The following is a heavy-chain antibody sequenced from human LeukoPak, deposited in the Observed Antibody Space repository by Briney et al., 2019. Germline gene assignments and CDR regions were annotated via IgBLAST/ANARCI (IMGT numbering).Heavy chain of an antibody. Sequence: PGGSLRLSCAASGFTFSSYEMNWVRQAPGKGLEWVSYISSRGSTIYYAESVKGRFTSSRDNARNSLYLQMNTLRADDTAVYYCARDRGIRTLSSLGFDYWGQGTLVTVSS. CDR1: GFTFSSYE. CDR2: ISSRGSTI. J-gene: IGHJ4*02. D-gene: IGHD3-16*01. CDR3: ARDRGIRTLSSLGFDY. V-gene: IGHV3-48*03.